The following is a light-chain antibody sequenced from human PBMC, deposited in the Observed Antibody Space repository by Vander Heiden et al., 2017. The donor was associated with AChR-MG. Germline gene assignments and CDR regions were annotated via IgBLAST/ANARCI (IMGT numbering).Light chain of an antibody. J-gene: IGLJ3*02. CDR3: CSYAGSYTWV. CDR2: AVT. Sequence: QSALTQPRSVSGSPGQSVTISCTGTISDVGGYNYVFWYQQHPGKAPKLMLFAVTKRPSGVPDRFSGSKSGNTASLTISGLQADDEADYYCCSYAGSYTWVFGGGTKLTVL. V-gene: IGLV2-11*01. CDR1: ISDVGGYNY.